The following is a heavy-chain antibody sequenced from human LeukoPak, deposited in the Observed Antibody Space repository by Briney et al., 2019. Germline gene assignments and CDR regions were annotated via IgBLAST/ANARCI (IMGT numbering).Heavy chain of an antibody. CDR2: ISCDGSNK. Sequence: GGSLRLSCAASGFTFSSYAMHWVRQAPGKGLEWVAVISCDGSNKYYADSVKGRFTISRDNSKNTLYLQMNSLRAEDTAVYYCAVTRGFDYWGQGTLVTVSS. V-gene: IGHV3-30*04. CDR1: GFTFSSYA. D-gene: IGHD1-1*01. CDR3: AVTRGFDY. J-gene: IGHJ4*02.